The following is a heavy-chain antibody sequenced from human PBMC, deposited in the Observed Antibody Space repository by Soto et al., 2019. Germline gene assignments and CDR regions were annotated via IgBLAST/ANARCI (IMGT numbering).Heavy chain of an antibody. V-gene: IGHV1-2*02. Sequence: ASVKVSCKASGYTFTGYYMHWVRQAPGQGLEWMGWINPNSGGTNYAQKFQGRVTMTRDTSSSTAYMELSRLRSDDTAVYYCARALATHDYYYYGMDVWGQGTTVTVS. CDR3: ARALATHDYYYYGMDV. CDR2: INPNSGGT. J-gene: IGHJ6*02. CDR1: GYTFTGYY. D-gene: IGHD3-3*02.